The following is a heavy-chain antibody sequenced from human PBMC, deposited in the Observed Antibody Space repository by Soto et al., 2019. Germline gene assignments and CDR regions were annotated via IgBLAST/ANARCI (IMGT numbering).Heavy chain of an antibody. Sequence: GGSLRLSCAASGFTFSSYGMHWVRQAPGKGLEWVAVISYDGSNKYYADSVKGRFTISRDNSKNTLYLQMNSLRAEDTAVYYCAKDQDSSSWFWVGNYYYYYGMDVWGQGTTVTVSS. V-gene: IGHV3-30*18. CDR2: ISYDGSNK. CDR3: AKDQDSSSWFWVGNYYYYYGMDV. J-gene: IGHJ6*02. CDR1: GFTFSSYG. D-gene: IGHD6-13*01.